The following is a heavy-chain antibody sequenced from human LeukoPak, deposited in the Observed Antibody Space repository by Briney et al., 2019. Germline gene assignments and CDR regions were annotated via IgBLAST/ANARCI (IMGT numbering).Heavy chain of an antibody. CDR3: ARGTSARLWEGPDY. CDR2: ISYDGGNK. J-gene: IGHJ4*02. D-gene: IGHD1-26*01. CDR1: GFTFSSYA. V-gene: IGHV3-30-3*01. Sequence: GGSLRLSCAASGFTFSSYAMHWVRQAPGKGLEWVAVISYDGGNKYYADSVKGRFTTSRDNSKNTLYLQMNSLRAEDTAVYYCARGTSARLWEGPDYWGQGTLVTVSS.